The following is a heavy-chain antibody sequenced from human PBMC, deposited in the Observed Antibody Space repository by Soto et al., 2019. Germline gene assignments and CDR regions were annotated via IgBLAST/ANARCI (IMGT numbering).Heavy chain of an antibody. V-gene: IGHV1-69*01. J-gene: IGHJ4*02. CDR1: GYSFTSYW. CDR2: TIPNFGTA. CDR3: ARIRSDSSSYYLDY. D-gene: IGHD3-22*01. Sequence: KISCKGSGYSFTSYWISWVRQAPGQGLEWMGGTIPNFGTAHDALKFQGRVTISADESTSTAYMELSSLRYEDTAVYYCARIRSDSSSYYLDYWGQGTPVTVSS.